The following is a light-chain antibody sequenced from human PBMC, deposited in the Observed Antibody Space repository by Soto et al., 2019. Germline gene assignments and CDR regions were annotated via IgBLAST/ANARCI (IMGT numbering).Light chain of an antibody. CDR1: SSDVGSYNR. Sequence: QSVLTQPPSVSGSPGQSVIISCSGTSSDVGSYNRVSWYQQPPGTAPKLMIYEVSNRPSGVPDRFSGSKSGNTASLTISGLQAEDEADYYCSSFTSSSTYVFGTGTKVPAL. CDR2: EVS. CDR3: SSFTSSSTYV. V-gene: IGLV2-18*02. J-gene: IGLJ1*01.